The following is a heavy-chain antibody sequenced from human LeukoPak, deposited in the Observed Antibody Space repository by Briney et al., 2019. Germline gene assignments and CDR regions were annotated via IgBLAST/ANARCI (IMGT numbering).Heavy chain of an antibody. J-gene: IGHJ4*02. CDR2: IIPILGIA. V-gene: IGHV1-69*04. CDR1: GGTFSSYA. Sequence: SVKVSCKASGGTFSSYAICWVRQAPGQGLEWMGRIIPILGIANYAQKFQGRVTITADKSTSTAYMELSSLRSEDTAVYYCARVAYYYDSSVEYWGQGTLVTVSS. CDR3: ARVAYYYDSSVEY. D-gene: IGHD3-22*01.